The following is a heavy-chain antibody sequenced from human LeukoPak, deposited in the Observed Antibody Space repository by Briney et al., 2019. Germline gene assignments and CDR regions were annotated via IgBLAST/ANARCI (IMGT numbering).Heavy chain of an antibody. V-gene: IGHV3-53*01. J-gene: IGHJ4*02. CDR1: GFTVSSNY. D-gene: IGHD1-26*01. CDR3: AREVLVGAMDH. CDR2: IYSGGGT. Sequence: PGGSLRLSGSASGFTVSSNYMSGVRQAPGKGLEWVSVIYSGGGTYHADSVKGRFTISRDNSKNTLYLQMNSLRAEDTAVYYCAREVLVGAMDHWGQGTQVTVSS.